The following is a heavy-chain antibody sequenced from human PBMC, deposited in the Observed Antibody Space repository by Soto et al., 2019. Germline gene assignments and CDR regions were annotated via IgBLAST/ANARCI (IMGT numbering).Heavy chain of an antibody. CDR2: IYYSGST. J-gene: IGHJ4*02. D-gene: IGHD1-26*01. Sequence: SETLSLTCTVSGGSISSYYWSWIRQPPGKGLEWIGYIYYSGSTNYNPSLKSRVTISVDTSKNQFSLKLSSVTAADTAVYYCALLKGGSYYFDYWGQGTLVTVSS. CDR3: ALLKGGSYYFDY. V-gene: IGHV4-59*08. CDR1: GGSISSYY.